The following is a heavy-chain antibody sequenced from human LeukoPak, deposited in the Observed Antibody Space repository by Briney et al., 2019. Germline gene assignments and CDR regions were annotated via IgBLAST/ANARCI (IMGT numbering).Heavy chain of an antibody. CDR1: EFTFSSYA. J-gene: IGHJ4*02. CDR2: ISSNGGRT. Sequence: GRSLRLSCAASEFTFSSYAMHWVRQAPGKGLEYVSGISSNGGRTYYVNSVRGRFTISRDNSKNTLYLQMRSLRAEDMAVYYCARDGGAAVGFPFDYWGQGTLVTVSS. D-gene: IGHD6-13*01. V-gene: IGHV3-64*01. CDR3: ARDGGAAVGFPFDY.